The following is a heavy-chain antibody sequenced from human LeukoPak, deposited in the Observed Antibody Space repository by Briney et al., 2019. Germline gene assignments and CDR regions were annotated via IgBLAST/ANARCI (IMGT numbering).Heavy chain of an antibody. J-gene: IGHJ4*02. CDR3: ARVESVGPFDY. CDR1: GFTLSNHW. V-gene: IGHV3-21*01. Sequence: PGGSLRLSCAASGFTLSNHWMNWVRQAPGKGLEWVSSISSSSSYIYYADSVKGRFTISRDNAKNSLYLQMNSLRAEDTAVYYCARVESVGPFDYWGQGTLVTVSS. D-gene: IGHD1-26*01. CDR2: ISSSSSYI.